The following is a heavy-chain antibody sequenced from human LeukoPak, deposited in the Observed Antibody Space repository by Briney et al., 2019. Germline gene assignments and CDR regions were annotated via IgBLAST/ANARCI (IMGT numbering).Heavy chain of an antibody. D-gene: IGHD3-22*01. CDR3: ARDSSPNKYYYDSSGYSY. CDR1: GFTFSSYW. J-gene: IGHJ4*02. V-gene: IGHV3-7*01. Sequence: PGGSLRLSCAASGFTFSSYWMSWVRQAPGKGLEWVANIKQDGSEKYYVDSVKGRFTISRHNAKNSLYLQMNSLRAEDTAVYYCARDSSPNKYYYDSSGYSYWGQGTLVTVSS. CDR2: IKQDGSEK.